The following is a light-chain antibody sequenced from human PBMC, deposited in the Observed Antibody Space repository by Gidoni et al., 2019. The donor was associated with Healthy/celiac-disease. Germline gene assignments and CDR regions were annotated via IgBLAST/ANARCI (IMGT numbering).Light chain of an antibody. CDR3: QQYYSTPYT. Sequence: DLVMTKSPDSLAVSLGERATINCKSSQSVLYSSNNKNYLAWYQQKPGQPPKLLIYWASTRESGVPDRFSGSGSGTDFTLTIRSLQAEDVAVYYCQQYYSTPYTFGQGTKLEIK. CDR1: QSVLYSSNNKNY. J-gene: IGKJ2*01. V-gene: IGKV4-1*01. CDR2: WAS.